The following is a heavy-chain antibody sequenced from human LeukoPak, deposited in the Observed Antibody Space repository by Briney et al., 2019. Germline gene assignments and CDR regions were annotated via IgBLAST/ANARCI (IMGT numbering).Heavy chain of an antibody. Sequence: SETLSLTCTVSGGSISSYYWSWIRQPPGKGLEWIGYIYYSGSTNYNPSLKSRVTISVDTSKNQFSLKLSSVTAADTAVYYCAREPVTGDRAXFDIWGQGTMVTVSS. CDR2: IYYSGST. CDR3: AREPVTGDRAXFDI. V-gene: IGHV4-59*01. CDR1: GGSISSYY. D-gene: IGHD7-27*01. J-gene: IGHJ3*02.